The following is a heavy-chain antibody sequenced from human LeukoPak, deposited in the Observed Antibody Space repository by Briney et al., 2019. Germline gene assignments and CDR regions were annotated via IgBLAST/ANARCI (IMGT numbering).Heavy chain of an antibody. CDR3: ARIEAIDGYNYFDY. J-gene: IGHJ4*02. CDR1: GFSLSTSGMC. V-gene: IGHV2-70*11. Sequence: SGPTLVNPTQTLTLTCTFSGFSLSTSGMCVSWIRQPPGKALEWLARIDWDDDKYYSTSLKTRLTMSKDTSKNQVVLTMTNMDPVDTATYYCARIEAIDGYNYFDYWGQGTLVTVSS. CDR2: IDWDDDK. D-gene: IGHD5-24*01.